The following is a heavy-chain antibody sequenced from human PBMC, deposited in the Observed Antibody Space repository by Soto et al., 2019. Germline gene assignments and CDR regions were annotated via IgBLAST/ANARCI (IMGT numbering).Heavy chain of an antibody. D-gene: IGHD6-19*01. CDR1: RFTFSTYA. J-gene: IGHJ4*02. CDR3: AKIAEAVAGTVYGY. CDR2: ISGSGGRT. Sequence: PGGSLRLSCAVSRFTFSTYAMGWVRHAPGKGLEWVSNISGSGGRTYYADSVKGRFTISRDNSKNTLYLQMNSLRAEDTAVYYCAKIAEAVAGTVYGYWGQGTLVTVSS. V-gene: IGHV3-23*01.